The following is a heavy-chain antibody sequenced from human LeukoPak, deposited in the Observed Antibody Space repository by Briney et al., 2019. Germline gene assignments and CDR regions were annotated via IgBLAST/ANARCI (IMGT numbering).Heavy chain of an antibody. Sequence: SETLSLTCAVYGGSFSGYYWSWIRQPPGKGLEWIGEINHSGSTNYNPSLKSRVTISIDTSKNQFSLMLTSVTAGDTAVYYCTRAVAGHPDWGQGTLVTVSS. CDR1: GGSFSGYY. D-gene: IGHD6-19*01. J-gene: IGHJ4*02. CDR3: TRAVAGHPD. CDR2: INHSGST. V-gene: IGHV4-34*01.